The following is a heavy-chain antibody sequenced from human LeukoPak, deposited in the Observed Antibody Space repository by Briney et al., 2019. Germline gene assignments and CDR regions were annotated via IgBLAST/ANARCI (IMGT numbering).Heavy chain of an antibody. CDR2: ISGSGGST. CDR3: AKEMIYCSGGSCPFDY. CDR1: GFTFSSYA. D-gene: IGHD2-15*01. V-gene: IGHV3-23*01. Sequence: GGSLRLSCAASGFTFSSYAMSWVRQAPGKGLEWVSAISGSGGSTYYADSVKGRFTISRDNSKNTLYLQMNSLRAEDTAVYYCAKEMIYCSGGSCPFDYWGQGTLVTVSS. J-gene: IGHJ4*02.